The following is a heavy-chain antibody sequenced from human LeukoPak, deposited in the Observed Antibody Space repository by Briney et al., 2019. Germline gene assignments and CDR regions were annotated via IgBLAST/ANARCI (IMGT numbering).Heavy chain of an antibody. D-gene: IGHD6-13*01. V-gene: IGHV5-51*01. Sequence: GESLKISCKGSEYTFTSYWIGWVRQMPGKGLEWMGIIYPGDSDTRYNPSFQGHVTISADRSISTAYLQWSSLKASDTAMYYCAVRLPTAAAEDYWGQGTLVTVSS. J-gene: IGHJ4*02. CDR3: AVRLPTAAAEDY. CDR2: IYPGDSDT. CDR1: EYTFTSYW.